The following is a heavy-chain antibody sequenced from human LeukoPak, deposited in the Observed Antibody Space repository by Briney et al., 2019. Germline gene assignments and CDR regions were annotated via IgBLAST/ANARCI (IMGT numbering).Heavy chain of an antibody. J-gene: IGHJ4*02. CDR3: ARLSQIQAAAGTFDC. D-gene: IGHD6-13*01. CDR2: IYPGDSDT. Sequence: RHGESLKISCRGSGYSFSNYWIGWVRQMPGKGLEWMGIIYPGDSDTTYSPSFQGQVTISADKSLSTAYLQWSSLTASDTAMYYGARLSQIQAAAGTFDCWGQGTMVTVSS. CDR1: GYSFSNYW. V-gene: IGHV5-51*01.